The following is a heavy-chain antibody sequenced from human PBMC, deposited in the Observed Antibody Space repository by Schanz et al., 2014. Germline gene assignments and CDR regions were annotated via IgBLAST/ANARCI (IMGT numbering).Heavy chain of an antibody. V-gene: IGHV4-30-2*06. J-gene: IGHJ4*02. CDR1: GGSISSGGYS. CDR3: ALREKPYGPFAS. D-gene: IGHD3-10*01. Sequence: LQLQESGSGLMKPSQTLSLTCAVSGGSISSGGYSWNWIRQSPGKGLEWIGYIYYSGNTYYNPTLKSRVTISVDRSKNQFSLRLDSVTAADTAVYYCALREKPYGPFASCGQGALVTVSS. CDR2: IYYSGNT.